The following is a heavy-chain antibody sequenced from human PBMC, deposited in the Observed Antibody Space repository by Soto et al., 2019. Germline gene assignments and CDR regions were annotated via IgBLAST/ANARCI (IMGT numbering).Heavy chain of an antibody. CDR1: SGSISDTIYS. CDR3: VRVSQVSVGSFDF. CDR2: IFYSGST. J-gene: IGHJ4*01. D-gene: IGHD6-25*01. V-gene: IGHV4-39*01. Sequence: PSETLSLTCTVASGSISDTIYSLDWIRQPPGKGLEWIGSIFYSGSTYYNPSLKSRVTISVDTSKNQFSLTLTSVTAADTAVYYCVRVSQVSVGSFDFWGQGTLVTVSS.